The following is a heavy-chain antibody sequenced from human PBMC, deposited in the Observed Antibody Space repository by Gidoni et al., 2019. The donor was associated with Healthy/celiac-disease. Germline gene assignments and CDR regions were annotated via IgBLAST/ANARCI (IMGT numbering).Heavy chain of an antibody. J-gene: IGHJ4*02. D-gene: IGHD2-15*01. CDR3: ARVTCSVGSCPVDY. Sequence: QVQLVESGGGVVQPGRSLRLSCAASGFTFSRYGMHWVRQAPGKGREWVAFIWYDGSNKYYADSVKGRFTISRDNSKNTLYLQMNSLRAEDTAVYYCARVTCSVGSCPVDYWGQGTLVTVYS. CDR2: IWYDGSNK. CDR1: GFTFSRYG. V-gene: IGHV3-33*01.